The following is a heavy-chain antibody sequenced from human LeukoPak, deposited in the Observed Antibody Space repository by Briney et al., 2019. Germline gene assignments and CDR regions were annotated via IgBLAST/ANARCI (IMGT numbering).Heavy chain of an antibody. CDR1: GYTFTSHY. Sequence: ASVKVSCKASGYTFTSHYMHWVRQAPGQGLEWMGIINPSSGSTTYAQKFQGRVTMTRDTSTSTVYMDLSSLRSEDTAVYYCASSIVGVATSDYWGQGTLVTVSS. CDR3: ASSIVGVATSDY. J-gene: IGHJ4*02. CDR2: INPSSGST. V-gene: IGHV1-46*01. D-gene: IGHD5-12*01.